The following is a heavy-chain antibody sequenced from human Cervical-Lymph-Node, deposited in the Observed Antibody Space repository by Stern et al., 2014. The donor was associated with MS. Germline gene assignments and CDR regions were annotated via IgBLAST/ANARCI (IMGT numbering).Heavy chain of an antibody. Sequence: QVQLGQSGTEVKKPGASVKVSCNVSGYKFTAYYMQWVRQAPGQGLEWMGWINPDSGDTKYGQKFQARVTMTRDTSISTAYMELTGLTSDDTAVYYCARASRGVPDVWGQGTTVTVSS. CDR2: INPDSGDT. D-gene: IGHD3-10*01. CDR3: ARASRGVPDV. J-gene: IGHJ6*02. V-gene: IGHV1-2*02. CDR1: GYKFTAYY.